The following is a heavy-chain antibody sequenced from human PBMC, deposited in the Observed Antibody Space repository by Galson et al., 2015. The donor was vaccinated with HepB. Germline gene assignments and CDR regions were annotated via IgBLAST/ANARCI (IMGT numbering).Heavy chain of an antibody. Sequence: SLRLSCASAGFDFNDRYMSWIRQAPGKGLEWISYISSNGKGIYYADSVKSRFTISRDNAKNLLYLQMNSVRAEDTAVYYCQIGQYVDSWGQGTLVIVSS. CDR2: ISSNGKGI. J-gene: IGHJ4*02. D-gene: IGHD2-21*01. V-gene: IGHV3-11*01. CDR3: QIGQYVDS. CDR1: GFDFNDRY.